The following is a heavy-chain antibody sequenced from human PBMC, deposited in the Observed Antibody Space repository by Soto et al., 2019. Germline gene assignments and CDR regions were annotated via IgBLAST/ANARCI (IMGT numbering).Heavy chain of an antibody. CDR1: GFIFSITD. V-gene: IGHV3-23*01. Sequence: PGGSLRLSCEASGFIFSITDMSWVRQAPGKGLEWVSTIYGDGRTTYYADSVRGRFSISRDNSKNMVYLQMDSLRVDDTAIYYCVKNSGWFNSWGQGSLVTVSS. D-gene: IGHD3-10*01. J-gene: IGHJ5*01. CDR3: VKNSGWFNS. CDR2: IYGDGRTT.